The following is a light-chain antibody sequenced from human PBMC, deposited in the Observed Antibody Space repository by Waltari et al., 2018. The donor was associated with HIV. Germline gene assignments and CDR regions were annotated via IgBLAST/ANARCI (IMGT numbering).Light chain of an antibody. V-gene: IGLV2-14*01. Sequence: QSALTQPASVSGSPGQSITISCTGTSSDIGAYNYVSWYQHHPGKVPKLLIYEVTNRPSGVSHRFPGSKSGNTASLTISGLQAEDEADFYCTSYTSISTLVFGTGTKVTFL. CDR3: TSYTSISTLV. J-gene: IGLJ1*01. CDR1: SSDIGAYNY. CDR2: EVT.